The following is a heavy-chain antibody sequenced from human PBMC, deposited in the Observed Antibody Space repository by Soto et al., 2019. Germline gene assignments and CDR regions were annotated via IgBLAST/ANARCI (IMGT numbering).Heavy chain of an antibody. CDR3: AKDREGGYCISTSCPNWFDP. D-gene: IGHD2-2*01. J-gene: IGHJ5*02. CDR1: GFTFSSYA. V-gene: IGHV3-23*01. Sequence: EVQLLESGGGLVQPGGSLRLSCAASGFTFSSYAMSWVRQAPGKGLEWVSAISGSGGSTYYADSVKGRFTISRDNSKNTLYLQMNRLRAEDTAVYYCAKDREGGYCISTSCPNWFDPWGQGTLVTVSS. CDR2: ISGSGGST.